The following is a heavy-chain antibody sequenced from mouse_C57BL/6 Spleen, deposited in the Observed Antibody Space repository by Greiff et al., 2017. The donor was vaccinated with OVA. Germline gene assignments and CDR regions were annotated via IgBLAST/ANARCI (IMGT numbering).Heavy chain of an antibody. CDR3: ARDDYDGYYGYFDV. D-gene: IGHD2-3*01. V-gene: IGHV5-16*01. CDR2: INYDGSST. Sequence: EVMLVESEGGLVQPGSSMKLSCTASGFTFSDYYMAWVRQVPEKGLEWVANINYDGSSTYYLDSLKSRFIISRDNAKNILYLQMSSLKSEDTATYYCARDDYDGYYGYFDVWGTGTTVTVSS. CDR1: GFTFSDYY. J-gene: IGHJ1*03.